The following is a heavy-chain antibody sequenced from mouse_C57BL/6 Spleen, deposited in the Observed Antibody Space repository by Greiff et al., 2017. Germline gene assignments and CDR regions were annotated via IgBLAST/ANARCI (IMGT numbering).Heavy chain of an antibody. Sequence: EVQLQQSGGDLVKPGGSLKLSCAASGFTFSSYGMSWVRQTPDKRLEWVATISSGGSYTYYPDSVKGRFPISRDNAKNTLYLQMSSLKSEDTAMYYCARQGSFDDWGQGTTLTVSS. CDR3: ARQGSFDD. V-gene: IGHV5-6*01. CDR2: ISSGGSYT. J-gene: IGHJ2*01. D-gene: IGHD1-1*01. CDR1: GFTFSSYG.